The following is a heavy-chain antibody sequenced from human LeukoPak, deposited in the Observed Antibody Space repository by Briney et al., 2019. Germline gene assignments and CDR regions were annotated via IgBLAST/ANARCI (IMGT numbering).Heavy chain of an antibody. CDR3: ARVSTTYYYGSGSYSHFDY. V-gene: IGHV4-39*07. CDR1: GGSISSSSYY. Sequence: PSETLSLTCTVSGGSISSSSYYWGWIRQPPGEGLEWIGSIYYSGSTYYNPSLKSRVTISVDTSKNQFSLKLSSVTAADTAVYYCARVSTTYYYGSGSYSHFDYWGQGTLVTVSS. D-gene: IGHD3-10*01. J-gene: IGHJ4*02. CDR2: IYYSGST.